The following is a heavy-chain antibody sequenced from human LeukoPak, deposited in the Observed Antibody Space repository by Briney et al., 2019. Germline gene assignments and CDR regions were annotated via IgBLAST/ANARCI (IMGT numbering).Heavy chain of an antibody. Sequence: GGSLRLSCTASGFTFGDYAMSWVRQAPGKGLEWVGFTRSKAYGGTTEYAASVKGRFTISRDDSKSIAYLQMNSLKTEDTAVYYCTATYYYDSSGYYSRPLFDYWGQGTLVTVSS. D-gene: IGHD3-22*01. J-gene: IGHJ4*02. CDR1: GFTFGDYA. CDR3: TATYYYDSSGYYSRPLFDY. V-gene: IGHV3-49*04. CDR2: TRSKAYGGTT.